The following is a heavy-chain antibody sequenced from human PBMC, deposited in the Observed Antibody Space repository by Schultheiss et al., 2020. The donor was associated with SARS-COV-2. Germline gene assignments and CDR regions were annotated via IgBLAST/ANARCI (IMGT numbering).Heavy chain of an antibody. CDR3: AKTYYYDSSGHHFDY. CDR2: IWYDGSNK. J-gene: IGHJ4*02. Sequence: GGSLRLSCAASGFTFSSYGMHWVRQAPGKGLEWVAVIWYDGSNKYYADSVKGRFTISRDNSKNTLYLQMNSLRAEDTAVYYCAKTYYYDSSGHHFDYWGQGTLVTVSS. CDR1: GFTFSSYG. V-gene: IGHV3-33*06. D-gene: IGHD3-22*01.